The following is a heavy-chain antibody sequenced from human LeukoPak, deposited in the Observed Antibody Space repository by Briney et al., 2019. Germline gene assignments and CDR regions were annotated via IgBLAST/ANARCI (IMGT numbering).Heavy chain of an antibody. J-gene: IGHJ3*02. V-gene: IGHV4-34*01. CDR3: ARARWLQTRGSDI. Sequence: SETLSLTCAVYGGSFSGYYWSWIRQPPGKGLEWIGEINHSGSTNYNPSLKSRVTISVDTSKNQFSLKLSSVTAADTAVYYCARARWLQTRGSDIWGQGTMVTVSS. D-gene: IGHD5-24*01. CDR2: INHSGST. CDR1: GGSFSGYY.